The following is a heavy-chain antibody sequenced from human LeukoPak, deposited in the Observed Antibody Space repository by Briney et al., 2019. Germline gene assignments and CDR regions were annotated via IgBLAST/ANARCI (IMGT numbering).Heavy chain of an antibody. J-gene: IGHJ4*02. CDR3: AKRTLRGGGPTVTHFDY. CDR2: ISYDGSNK. V-gene: IGHV3-30*18. CDR1: GFTFSSYG. D-gene: IGHD4-11*01. Sequence: QPGGSLRLSCAASGFTFSSYGMHWVRQAPGKGLEWAAVISYDGSNKYYADSVKGRFTISRDNSKNTLYLQMNSLRAEDTAVYYCAKRTLRGGGPTVTHFDYWGQGTLVTVSS.